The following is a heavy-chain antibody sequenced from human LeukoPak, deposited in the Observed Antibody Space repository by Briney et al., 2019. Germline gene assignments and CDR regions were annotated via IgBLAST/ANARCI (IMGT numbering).Heavy chain of an antibody. V-gene: IGHV4-31*03. CDR3: ARDTAIQLWPDWYFDL. CDR2: IYYSGGT. J-gene: IGHJ2*01. CDR1: GASINSGGQY. D-gene: IGHD5-18*01. Sequence: TSETLSLTCTVSGASINSGGQYWSWVRQLPGKGLEWIGYIYYSGGTNYNPSLKSRVTISLEKSKSQFSLRLGSVTAADTAVYYCARDTAIQLWPDWYFDLWGRGTLVTVSS.